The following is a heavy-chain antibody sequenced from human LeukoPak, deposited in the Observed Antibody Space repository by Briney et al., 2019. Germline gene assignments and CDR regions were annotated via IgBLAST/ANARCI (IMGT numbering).Heavy chain of an antibody. Sequence: GGSLRLSCAASGFTFSSYAMSWVRQAPGKGLEWVSAISGSGGSTYYADSVKGRFTISRDNSKNTLYLQMNSLRAEDTAVYYCAKGGPYCSSTSCLNWFDPWGQGTLVTVSS. D-gene: IGHD2-2*01. V-gene: IGHV3-23*01. CDR2: ISGSGGST. J-gene: IGHJ5*02. CDR3: AKGGPYCSSTSCLNWFDP. CDR1: GFTFSSYA.